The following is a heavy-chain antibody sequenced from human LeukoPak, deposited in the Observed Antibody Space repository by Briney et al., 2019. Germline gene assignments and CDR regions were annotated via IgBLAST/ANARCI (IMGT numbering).Heavy chain of an antibody. J-gene: IGHJ4*02. Sequence: PSETLSLTCAVSGYSISSGYYWGWIRQPPGKGLEWIGSIYHSGSTYYNPSLKSRVTISVDTSKNQFSLKLSSVTAADTAVYYCARDRYSSGWYGFDYWGQGTLVTVSS. CDR3: ARDRYSSGWYGFDY. CDR1: GYSISSGYY. D-gene: IGHD6-19*01. CDR2: IYHSGST. V-gene: IGHV4-38-2*02.